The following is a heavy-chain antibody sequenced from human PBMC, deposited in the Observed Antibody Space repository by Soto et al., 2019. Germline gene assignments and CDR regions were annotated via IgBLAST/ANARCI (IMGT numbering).Heavy chain of an antibody. CDR3: RVGVAD. CDR2: LSFDASKK. Sequence: QVQLVESGGGVVQPGRSLRLSCAASGFNFSAYGMHWVRQAPGTGLELVALLSFDASKKYYADSVEGRFTISRDTSRNTLYLQMNSLRVEATAVYYCRVGVADWGQGTRVTVSS. CDR1: GFNFSAYG. J-gene: IGHJ4*02. D-gene: IGHD1-26*01. V-gene: IGHV3-30*03.